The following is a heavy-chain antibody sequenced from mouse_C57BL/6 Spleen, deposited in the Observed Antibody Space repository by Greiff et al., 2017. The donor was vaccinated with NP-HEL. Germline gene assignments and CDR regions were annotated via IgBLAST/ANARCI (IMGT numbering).Heavy chain of an antibody. CDR1: GYTFTSYG. Sequence: VQLQQSGAELARPGASVKLSCKASGYTFTSYGISWVKQRTGQGLEWIGEIYPRSGNTYYNEKFKGKATLTADKSSSTAYMELRSLTSEDSAVYFCARSGDYEESWFAYWGQGTLVTVSA. V-gene: IGHV1-81*01. D-gene: IGHD2-4*01. CDR2: IYPRSGNT. CDR3: ARSGDYEESWFAY. J-gene: IGHJ3*01.